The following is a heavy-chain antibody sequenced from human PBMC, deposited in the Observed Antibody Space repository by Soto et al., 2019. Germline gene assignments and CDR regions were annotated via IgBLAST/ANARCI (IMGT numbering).Heavy chain of an antibody. D-gene: IGHD3-22*01. CDR1: GGSISSGGYY. Sequence: QVQLQESGPGLVKPSQTLSLTCTVSGGSISSGGYYWSWIRQHPGKGLEWIGYIYYSGSTYYNPSLKSRVTISVDTSKNQFSLKLSSVTAADTTVYYCARCDVITNNWFDPWGQGTLVTVSS. CDR3: ARCDVITNNWFDP. V-gene: IGHV4-31*03. CDR2: IYYSGST. J-gene: IGHJ5*02.